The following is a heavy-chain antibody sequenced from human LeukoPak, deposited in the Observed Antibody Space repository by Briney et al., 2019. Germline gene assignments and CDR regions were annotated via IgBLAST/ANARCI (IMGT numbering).Heavy chain of an antibody. V-gene: IGHV1-46*01. CDR1: VYTFTSYY. CDR3: ARVAWEGSHCGGDCYPFDY. J-gene: IGHJ4*02. D-gene: IGHD2-21*02. Sequence: ASVKVSCKASVYTFTSYYMHWVRQAPGQGLEWMGIINPSDGSTSYAQKFQGRVTMTRDTSTSTVYMELSSLRSEDTAVYYCARVAWEGSHCGGDCYPFDYWGQGTLVTVSS. CDR2: INPSDGST.